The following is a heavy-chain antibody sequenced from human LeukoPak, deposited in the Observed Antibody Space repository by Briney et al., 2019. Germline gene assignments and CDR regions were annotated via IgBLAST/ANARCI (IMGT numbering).Heavy chain of an antibody. CDR1: GDSIRNYY. J-gene: IGHJ5*02. CDR2: IYDSGRT. D-gene: IGHD6-6*01. CDR3: ARLARGRWFDP. Sequence: SETLSLTCNVSGDSIRNYYWSWIRQTPGKGLEWIGHIYDSGRTNYNPSLKSRVTISVDTSKNQFSLKVTSVTAADTAVYYCARLARGRWFDPWGQGTLVTV. V-gene: IGHV4-59*08.